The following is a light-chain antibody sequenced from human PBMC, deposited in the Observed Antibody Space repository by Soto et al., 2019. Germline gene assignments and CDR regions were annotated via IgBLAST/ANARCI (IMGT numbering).Light chain of an antibody. CDR2: GAS. CDR1: QSIRYY. Sequence: DIQLTQSPPTLSASVGDRVSITCRASQSIRYYLAWYQQMPGKAPKLLVYGASSLQSGVPPRFSGSGSRTEFTLTISSLQPDDFATYFCQHHNSYSQTFGQGTKGEIK. J-gene: IGKJ1*01. CDR3: QHHNSYSQT. V-gene: IGKV1-5*01.